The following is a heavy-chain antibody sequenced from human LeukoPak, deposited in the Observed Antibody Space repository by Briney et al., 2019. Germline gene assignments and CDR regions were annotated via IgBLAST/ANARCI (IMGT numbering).Heavy chain of an antibody. CDR3: ARRRDFIDY. J-gene: IGHJ4*02. CDR1: GFTFSSYA. Sequence: GGSLRLSCAASGFTFSSYAMSWVRQAPGKGPEWVSAISGSGGSTYYADSVKGRFAISRDNAKNSLYLQMNSLRAEDTAVYYCARRRDFIDYWGQGTLVTVSS. V-gene: IGHV3-23*01. CDR2: ISGSGGST. D-gene: IGHD3/OR15-3a*01.